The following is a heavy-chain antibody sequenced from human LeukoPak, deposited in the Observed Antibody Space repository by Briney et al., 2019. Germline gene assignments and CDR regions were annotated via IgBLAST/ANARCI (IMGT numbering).Heavy chain of an antibody. Sequence: SETLSLTCTLSGGSLSSSSYYWGWIRQPPGKGLEWVGSISFTGSTYYNPSLKSRVTISVDTSKNQFFLELSSVNAADTAVYYCARVLMEIAVAGRGFYYYYYMDVWGKGTTVTVSS. J-gene: IGHJ6*03. CDR3: ARVLMEIAVAGRGFYYYYYMDV. V-gene: IGHV4-39*07. CDR2: ISFTGST. CDR1: GGSLSSSSYY. D-gene: IGHD6-19*01.